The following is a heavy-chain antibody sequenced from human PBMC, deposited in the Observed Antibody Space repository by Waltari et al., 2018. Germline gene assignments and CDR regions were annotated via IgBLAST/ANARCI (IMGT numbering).Heavy chain of an antibody. V-gene: IGHV1-18*01. J-gene: IGHJ4*02. Sequence: QVQLVQSGAEVKKPGASVKVSCKASGYTFTSYGISWVRQAPGQGLEWMGWIRAYNGNTNYAQKRQGRVTMTTDTSTSTAYMELRGLRSDDTAVYYCARDLEQWLVLSFGYWGQGTLVTVSS. D-gene: IGHD6-19*01. CDR3: ARDLEQWLVLSFGY. CDR2: IRAYNGNT. CDR1: GYTFTSYG.